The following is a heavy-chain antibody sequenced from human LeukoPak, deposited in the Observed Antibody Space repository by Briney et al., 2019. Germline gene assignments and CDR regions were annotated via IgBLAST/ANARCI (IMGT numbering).Heavy chain of an antibody. CDR1: GGSISSYY. CDR2: IYYSGST. CDR3: ARGESSPPSHYYYYMDV. D-gene: IGHD6-13*01. J-gene: IGHJ6*03. V-gene: IGHV4-59*01. Sequence: SSETLSLTCTVSGGSISSYYWSWIRQPPGKGLEWIGYIYYSGSTNYNPSLKSRVTISVDTSKNQFSLKLNSVTAADTAVYYCARGESSPPSHYYYYMDVWGKGTTVTVSS.